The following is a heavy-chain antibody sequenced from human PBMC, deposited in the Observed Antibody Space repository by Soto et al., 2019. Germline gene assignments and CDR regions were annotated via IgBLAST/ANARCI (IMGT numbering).Heavy chain of an antibody. CDR1: GDPISSYH. D-gene: IGHD4-4*01. V-gene: IGHV4-59*01. J-gene: IGHJ4*02. CDR2: IYYSGSA. CDR3: ARSPSWETTVTPYYFDY. Sequence: SETLSLTCSVSGDPISSYHGNWIRKQPGRGPEWIGYIYYSGSANYNPSLKSRVTMSVDTSNNQFSLKMSSVTAADTAVYYCARSPSWETTVTPYYFDYWGQGTLVTVSS.